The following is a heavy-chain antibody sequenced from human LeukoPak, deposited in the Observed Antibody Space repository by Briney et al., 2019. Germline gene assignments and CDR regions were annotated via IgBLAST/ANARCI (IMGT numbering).Heavy chain of an antibody. V-gene: IGHV3-74*01. CDR2: ITSDGSST. J-gene: IGHJ3*02. CDR1: GFTFSSYW. Sequence: GGSLRLSCAASGFTFSSYWMHWVRQAPGEGLVWVARITSDGSSTSHADSVKGRFTISRDNAKNTLYLQMNSLRVEDTAAYYCARDYAVGESFDIWGQGTLVTVSS. D-gene: IGHD3-16*01. CDR3: ARDYAVGESFDI.